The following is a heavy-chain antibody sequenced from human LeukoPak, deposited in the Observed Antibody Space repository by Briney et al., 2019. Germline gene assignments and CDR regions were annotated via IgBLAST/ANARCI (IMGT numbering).Heavy chain of an antibody. J-gene: IGHJ3*02. Sequence: ASVKVSCKASGYTFTSYGISWVRQAPGQGLEWMGWISAYNGNTNYAQKFQGRVTITADKSTSTAYMELSSLRSEDTAVYYCARESSSPPFFDAFDIWGQGTMVTVSS. CDR1: GYTFTSYG. CDR3: ARESSSPPFFDAFDI. CDR2: ISAYNGNT. V-gene: IGHV1-18*01. D-gene: IGHD6-13*01.